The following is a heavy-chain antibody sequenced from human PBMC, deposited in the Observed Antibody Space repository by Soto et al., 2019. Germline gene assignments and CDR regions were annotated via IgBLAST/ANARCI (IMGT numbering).Heavy chain of an antibody. V-gene: IGHV5-51*01. J-gene: IGHJ4*02. CDR1: GYSLTSYW. Sequence: GESLKISCKGSGYSLTSYWIAWVRQMPGKGLEWMGIIYPGDSDTRYSPSFQGQVSISADKSISTAYLQWSSLKASDTAMYYCARQDGSALYYFDYWGQGXLVTVSS. D-gene: IGHD6-19*01. CDR2: IYPGDSDT. CDR3: ARQDGSALYYFDY.